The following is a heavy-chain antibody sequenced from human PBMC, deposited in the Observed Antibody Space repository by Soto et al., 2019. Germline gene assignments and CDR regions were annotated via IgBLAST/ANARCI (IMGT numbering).Heavy chain of an antibody. D-gene: IGHD2-8*02. CDR2: VYYIRKT. Sequence: HLQLQASGPGLVKPSETLSLTCRVSGVSLLTGGYYLGWSRPPPGTGLAWTGSVYYIRKTYYNPSLPGRVTISVDTSKNQFSFQLTAGTAADKAVYYCARLDTYQRYWEGYLSYDLDVWGRGTTVTVSS. J-gene: IGHJ6*02. V-gene: IGHV4-39*01. CDR1: GVSLLTGGYY. CDR3: ARLDTYQRYWEGYLSYDLDV.